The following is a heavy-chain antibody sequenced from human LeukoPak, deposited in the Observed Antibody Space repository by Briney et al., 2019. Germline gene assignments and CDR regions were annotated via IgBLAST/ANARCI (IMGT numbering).Heavy chain of an antibody. J-gene: IGHJ4*02. CDR3: ARDIVVVPAAIDYFDY. V-gene: IGHV4-59*01. CDR1: GGSISSYY. CDR2: IYYSGST. D-gene: IGHD2-2*01. Sequence: TETLSLTCTVSGGSISSYYWSWIRQPPGKGLEWIGYIYYSGSTNYNPSLKSRVTISVDTSKNQFSLKLSSVTAADTAVYYCARDIVVVPAAIDYFDYWGQGTLVTVSS.